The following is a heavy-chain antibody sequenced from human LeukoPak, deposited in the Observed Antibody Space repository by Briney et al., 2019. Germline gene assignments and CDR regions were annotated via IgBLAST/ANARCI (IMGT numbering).Heavy chain of an antibody. J-gene: IGHJ4*02. CDR1: GFTFSSYS. D-gene: IGHD3-3*01. CDR3: AKVALYYDFWSGYLPGWYFDY. V-gene: IGHV3-48*04. Sequence: GGSLRLSCAASGFTFSSYSMNWVRQAPGKGLEWVSYISSSSSTIYYADSVKGRFTISRDNAKNSLYLQMNSLRAEDTAVYYCAKVALYYDFWSGYLPGWYFDYWGQGTLVTVSS. CDR2: ISSSSSTI.